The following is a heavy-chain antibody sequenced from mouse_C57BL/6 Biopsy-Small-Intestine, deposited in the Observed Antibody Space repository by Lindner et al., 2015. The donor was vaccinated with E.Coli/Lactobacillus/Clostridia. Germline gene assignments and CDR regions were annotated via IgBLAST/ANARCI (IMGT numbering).Heavy chain of an antibody. Sequence: VQLQESGAELVRPGASVKLSCTASGFNIKDDYMHWVKQRPEQSLEWIGWIDPENGDTEYASKFQGKATITADTSSNTAYLQLSSLTSEDTAVYYCATGKDWYFDVWGTGTTVTVSS. CDR3: ATGKDWYFDV. D-gene: IGHD1-3*01. CDR1: GFNIKDDY. V-gene: IGHV14-4*01. J-gene: IGHJ1*03. CDR2: IDPENGDT.